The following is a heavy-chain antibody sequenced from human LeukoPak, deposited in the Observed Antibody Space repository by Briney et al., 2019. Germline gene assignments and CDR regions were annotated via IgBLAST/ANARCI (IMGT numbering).Heavy chain of an antibody. D-gene: IGHD3-10*01. CDR1: GFSLSNYW. J-gene: IGHJ6*02. Sequence: GGSLRLSCAASGFSLSNYWMSWVRQAPGKGLEWVANINQDGSDKYYVDSVMGRFTISKDNAKSSVYLQMNSLRPEDTAIYYCAWYGVTHGLDVWGRGTTVTVSS. V-gene: IGHV3-7*01. CDR3: AWYGVTHGLDV. CDR2: INQDGSDK.